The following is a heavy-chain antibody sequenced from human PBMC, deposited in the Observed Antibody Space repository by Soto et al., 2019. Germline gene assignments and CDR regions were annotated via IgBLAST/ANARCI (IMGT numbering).Heavy chain of an antibody. J-gene: IGHJ6*02. Sequence: PGESLKISCKGSGYSFTSYWIGWVRQMPGKGLEWMGIIYPGDSDTRYSPSFQGQVTISADKSISTAYLQWSSLKASDTAMYYCARSPISDYYYYGMDVWGQGTTVTVSS. CDR2: IYPGDSDT. D-gene: IGHD3-16*02. V-gene: IGHV5-51*01. CDR1: GYSFTSYW. CDR3: ARSPISDYYYYGMDV.